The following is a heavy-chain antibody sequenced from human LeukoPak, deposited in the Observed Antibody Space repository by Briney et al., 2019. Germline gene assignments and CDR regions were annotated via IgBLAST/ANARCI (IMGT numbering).Heavy chain of an antibody. CDR3: AKAEAYCTNGVCYGVFDY. Sequence: GGSLRPSCAASGFTFSSYGMHWVRQAPGKGLEWVAVISYDGSNKYYAYSEKGRFTISRDNSKNTLYLQMNSLRAEDTAVYYCAKAEAYCTNGVCYGVFDYWGQGTLVTVSS. D-gene: IGHD2-8*01. CDR2: ISYDGSNK. CDR1: GFTFSSYG. V-gene: IGHV3-30*18. J-gene: IGHJ4*02.